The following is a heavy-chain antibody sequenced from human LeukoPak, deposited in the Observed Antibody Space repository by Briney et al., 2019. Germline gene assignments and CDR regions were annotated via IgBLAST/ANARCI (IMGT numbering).Heavy chain of an antibody. CDR3: ALHYYDSSGYPYYFDY. CDR1: GFTFSSYA. D-gene: IGHD3-22*01. V-gene: IGHV3-23*01. Sequence: PGGSLRLSCAASGFTFSSYAMSWVRQAPGKGLEWVSAISGSGGSTYYADSVTGRFTISRDNSKNTLYLQMNSLRAEDTAVYYCALHYYDSSGYPYYFDYWGQGTLVTVSS. J-gene: IGHJ4*02. CDR2: ISGSGGST.